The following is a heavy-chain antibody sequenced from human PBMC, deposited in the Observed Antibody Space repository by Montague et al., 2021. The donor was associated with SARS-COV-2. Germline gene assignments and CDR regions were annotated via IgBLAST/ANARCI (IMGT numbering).Heavy chain of an antibody. CDR2: IYYSGST. D-gene: IGHD6-13*01. J-gene: IGHJ3*02. Sequence: SETLSLTCTVSSGSISSYYWSWIRQPPGKGLEWIGYIYYSGSTNYNPSLKSRVTISVDTSKNQFSLKLSSVTAADTAVYYCAGRAGYSSSWYLAFEIWGQGTMVTVSS. CDR1: SGSISSYY. CDR3: AGRAGYSSSWYLAFEI. V-gene: IGHV4-59*01.